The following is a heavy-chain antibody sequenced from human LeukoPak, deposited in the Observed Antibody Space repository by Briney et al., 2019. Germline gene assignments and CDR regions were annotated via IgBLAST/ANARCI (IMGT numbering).Heavy chain of an antibody. CDR2: IYTSGST. CDR1: GGSISSGSYY. V-gene: IGHV4-61*02. J-gene: IGHJ2*01. CDR3: AREMEAYSSSSWRWYFAL. Sequence: SQTLSLTCTVSGGSISSGSYYWSWIRQPSGKGLEWIGRIYTSGSTNYNPSLKSRVTISVDTSKNQFSLKLSSVTAADTAVYYCAREMEAYSSSSWRWYFALWGRGTLVTVSS. D-gene: IGHD6-6*01.